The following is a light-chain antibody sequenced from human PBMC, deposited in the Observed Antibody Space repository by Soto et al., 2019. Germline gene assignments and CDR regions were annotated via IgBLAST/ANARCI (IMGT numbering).Light chain of an antibody. Sequence: DIQMTQSPSTLSASVGDRVTITCRASQSISSWLAWYQQKPGKAPKLLIYDASSLESGVPSRFSGSGSGTEFTLTISSLQPDDFATYYCQRYNSYSSTFGQGTKVDIK. CDR3: QRYNSYSST. CDR1: QSISSW. CDR2: DAS. V-gene: IGKV1-5*01. J-gene: IGKJ1*01.